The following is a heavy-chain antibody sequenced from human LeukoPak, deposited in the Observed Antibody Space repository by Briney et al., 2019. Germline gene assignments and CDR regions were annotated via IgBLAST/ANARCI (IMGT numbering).Heavy chain of an antibody. J-gene: IGHJ4*02. CDR1: GGSISSSNYF. CDR2: VFYSGST. Sequence: PSETLSLTCTVPGGSISSSNYFWGWIRQPPGKGLEWIGTVFYSGSTYYNSSLKSRVSISVDTSKDQFSLKLSSETAADTAVYYCARRYIVGATTGFDYWGQGTLVTVSS. CDR3: ARRYIVGATTGFDY. D-gene: IGHD1-26*01. V-gene: IGHV4-39*01.